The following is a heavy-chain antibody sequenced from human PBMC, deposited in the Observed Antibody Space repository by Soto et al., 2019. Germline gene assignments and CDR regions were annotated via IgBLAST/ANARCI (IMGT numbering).Heavy chain of an antibody. CDR2: IYYSGST. V-gene: IGHV4-39*01. D-gene: IGHD6-13*01. CDR1: GGSISSSSYY. CDR3: ARHATYLAGAAKDEIFPP. Sequence: SETLSLTCTVSGGSISSSSYYWGWIRQPPGKGLEWIGSIYYSGSTYYNPSLKSRVTISVDTSKNQFSLKLSSVTAADTAGYYCARHATYLAGAAKDEIFPPWGQGTLVTLSS. J-gene: IGHJ1*01.